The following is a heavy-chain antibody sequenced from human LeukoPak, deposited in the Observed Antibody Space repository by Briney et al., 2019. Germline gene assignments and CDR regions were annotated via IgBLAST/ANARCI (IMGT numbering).Heavy chain of an antibody. CDR2: ISSSGSTI. D-gene: IGHD2-21*01. Sequence: GGPLRLSCAASGFTFSSYEMNWVRQAPGKGLEWVSYISSSGSTIYYADSVKGRFTISRDNAKNSLYLQMNSLRAEDTAVYYCARGGDNSASTNWFDPWGQGTPVIVSS. CDR3: ARGGDNSASTNWFDP. J-gene: IGHJ5*02. V-gene: IGHV3-48*03. CDR1: GFTFSSYE.